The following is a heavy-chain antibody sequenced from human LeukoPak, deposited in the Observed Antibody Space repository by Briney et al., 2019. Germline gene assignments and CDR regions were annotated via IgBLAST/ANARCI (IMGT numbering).Heavy chain of an antibody. D-gene: IGHD2-2*01. CDR3: AKDRLVPAARYIDY. V-gene: IGHV3-30*02. CDR1: GFTFSSYG. Sequence: PGGSLRLSCAASGFTFSSYGMHWVRQAPGKGLDWVAFIRYDGSNKYYADSVKGRFTISRDNSKNTLYLQMNSLRAEDTAVYYCAKDRLVPAARYIDYWGQGTLVTVSS. J-gene: IGHJ4*02. CDR2: IRYDGSNK.